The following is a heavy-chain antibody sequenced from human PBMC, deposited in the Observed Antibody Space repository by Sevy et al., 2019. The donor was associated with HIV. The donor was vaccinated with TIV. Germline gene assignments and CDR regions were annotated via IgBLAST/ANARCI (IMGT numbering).Heavy chain of an antibody. D-gene: IGHD3-22*01. Sequence: GGSLRLSCAASGFTFSTYAMSWVRQAPGKGLEWVSVISGSGGGTYYADSVKGRFTISRDNSKNTLYLQMNSLRAGDSAVDYCAKDGDYYNSSGYSLSQWYYGMDVWGQGTTVTFSS. CDR2: ISGSGGGT. V-gene: IGHV3-23*01. J-gene: IGHJ6*02. CDR3: AKDGDYYNSSGYSLSQWYYGMDV. CDR1: GFTFSTYA.